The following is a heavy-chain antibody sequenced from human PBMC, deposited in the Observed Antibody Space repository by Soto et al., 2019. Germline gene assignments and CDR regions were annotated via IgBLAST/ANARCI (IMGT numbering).Heavy chain of an antibody. CDR3: ARHPTFYDNSGYLDY. CDR2: IYPSDSDT. D-gene: IGHD3-22*01. Sequence: GESLKISCKVSGYTFTSYWIGWVRQMPGKGLEWMGIIYPSDSDTRYSPSFQGQVTISADKSISTAYLQWSSLKASDTALYYCARHPTFYDNSGYLDYWGQGTLVTVSS. J-gene: IGHJ4*02. V-gene: IGHV5-51*01. CDR1: GYTFTSYW.